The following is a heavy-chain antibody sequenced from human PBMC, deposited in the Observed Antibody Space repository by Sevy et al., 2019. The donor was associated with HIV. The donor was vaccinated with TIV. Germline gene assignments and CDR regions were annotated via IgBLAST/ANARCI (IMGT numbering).Heavy chain of an antibody. CDR3: AGEAGYDILTGYQGVMDV. J-gene: IGHJ6*02. CDR2: MNPNSGNT. D-gene: IGHD3-9*01. CDR1: GYTFTSYD. V-gene: IGHV1-8*01. Sequence: ASVKVSCKASGYTFTSYDINWVRQATGQGLEWMGWMNPNSGNTGYAQKFQGRVTMTRNTSISTAYMELSSLRSEDTAVYYCAGEAGYDILTGYQGVMDVWGQGTTVTVSS.